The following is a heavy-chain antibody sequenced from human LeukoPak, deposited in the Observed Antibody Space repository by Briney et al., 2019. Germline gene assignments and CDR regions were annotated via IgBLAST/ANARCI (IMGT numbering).Heavy chain of an antibody. CDR3: TRGSCSNGVCYHFDY. CDR1: GFTFGDYA. Sequence: GGSLRLSCTAFGFTFGDYAMSWVRQAPGKGLEWVGFIRIKAYGGTTEYAASVKGRFTISRDDSKSIAYLQMNSLKTEDTAVYYCTRGSCSNGVCYHFDYWGQGTLVTVSS. J-gene: IGHJ4*02. D-gene: IGHD2-8*01. CDR2: IRIKAYGGTT. V-gene: IGHV3-49*04.